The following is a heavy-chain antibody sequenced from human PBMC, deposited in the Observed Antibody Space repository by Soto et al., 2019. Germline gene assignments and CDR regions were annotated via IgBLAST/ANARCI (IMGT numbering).Heavy chain of an antibody. Sequence: ASVKVSCKASGYTFTSYGISWVRQAPGQGLEWMGWISGYNGNTRYKQNFQGRVTMTRDASTGTAYMELRSLRSDDTAVYYCARDIPPADGYYFDFWGQGTLVTVSS. V-gene: IGHV1-18*01. J-gene: IGHJ4*02. CDR1: GYTFTSYG. D-gene: IGHD2-2*01. CDR3: ARDIPPADGYYFDF. CDR2: ISGYNGNT.